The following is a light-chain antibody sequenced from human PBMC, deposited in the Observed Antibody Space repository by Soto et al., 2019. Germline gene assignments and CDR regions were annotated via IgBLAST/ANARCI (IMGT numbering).Light chain of an antibody. CDR1: SSDVGGYNY. J-gene: IGLJ1*01. Sequence: QSVLTQPPSASGSPGQSVTISCTGTSSDVGGYNYVSWYQQHPGKAPKLMIYEVSKWPSGVPDRFSGPKSGNTASLTVSGLQAEDEADYYCSSYAGSNNLLFGTGTKVTVL. V-gene: IGLV2-8*01. CDR3: SSYAGSNNLL. CDR2: EVS.